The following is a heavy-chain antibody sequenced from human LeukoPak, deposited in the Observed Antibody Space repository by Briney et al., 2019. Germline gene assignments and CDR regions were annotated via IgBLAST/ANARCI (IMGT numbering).Heavy chain of an antibody. CDR1: GFTFSSYA. D-gene: IGHD5-24*01. CDR3: AKDTSWLQLLYYFDY. J-gene: IGHJ4*02. V-gene: IGHV3-23*01. CDR2: ISSSGGST. Sequence: GGSLRLSCAASGFTFSSYAMSWVRQAPGKGLEWVSAISSSGGSTYYADSVTGRLTLARHKSTNPMYLQMNSLRLEHTDTYYCAKDTSWLQLLYYFDYWGQGTLGTVSS.